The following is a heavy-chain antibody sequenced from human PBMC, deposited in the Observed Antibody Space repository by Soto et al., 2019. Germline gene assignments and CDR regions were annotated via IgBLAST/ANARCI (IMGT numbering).Heavy chain of an antibody. J-gene: IGHJ3*02. D-gene: IGHD3-22*01. CDR1: GGSISSYY. CDR2: IYYSGST. V-gene: IGHV4-59*01. Sequence: SETLSLTCTVSGGSISSYYWSWIRQPPGKGLEWIGYIYYSGSTNYNPSLKSRVTMSVDTSKNQFSLKLSSVTAADTAVYYCARFKRGGYTAIDAFDIWGQGTMVTVSS. CDR3: ARFKRGGYTAIDAFDI.